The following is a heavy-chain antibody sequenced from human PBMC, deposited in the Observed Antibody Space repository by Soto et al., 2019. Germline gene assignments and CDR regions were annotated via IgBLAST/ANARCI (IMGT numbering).Heavy chain of an antibody. CDR1: GFTFSNAW. CDR2: IKSKTDGGTT. V-gene: IGHV3-15*07. CDR3: TTVSGSYSAEYYYYYGMDV. Sequence: GGSLRLSCAASGFTFSNAWMNWVRQAPGKGLEWVGRIKSKTDGGTTDYAAPVKGRFTISRDDSKNTLYLQMNSLKTEDTAVYYCTTVSGSYSAEYYYYYGMDVWGQGTTVTVSS. D-gene: IGHD1-26*01. J-gene: IGHJ6*02.